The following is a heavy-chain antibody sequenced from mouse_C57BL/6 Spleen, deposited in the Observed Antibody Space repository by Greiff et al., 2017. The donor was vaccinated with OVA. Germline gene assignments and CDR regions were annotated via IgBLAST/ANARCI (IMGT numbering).Heavy chain of an antibody. Sequence: EVKVVESGGGLVKPGGSLKLSCAASGFTFSDYGMHWVRQAPEKGLEWVAYISSGSSTIYYADTVKGRFTISRDNAKNTLFLQMTSLRSEDTAMYYCAKSYSNYEGDYAMDYWGQGTSVTVSS. J-gene: IGHJ4*01. CDR2: ISSGSSTI. CDR1: GFTFSDYG. V-gene: IGHV5-17*01. CDR3: AKSYSNYEGDYAMDY. D-gene: IGHD2-5*01.